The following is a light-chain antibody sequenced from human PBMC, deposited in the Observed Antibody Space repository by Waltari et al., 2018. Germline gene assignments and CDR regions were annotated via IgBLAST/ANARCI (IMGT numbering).Light chain of an antibody. V-gene: IGKV3-20*01. CDR2: DAS. CDR3: QQSATSPLT. Sequence: EIVLTQSPGTLSLSPGEGATLSCWASQSVGGNYLAWFQQKPGQAPRLLIYDASNRATGIPDRFSGSGSGTDFTLTISRLEPEDFAVYYCQQSATSPLTFGGGTKVDI. CDR1: QSVGGNY. J-gene: IGKJ4*01.